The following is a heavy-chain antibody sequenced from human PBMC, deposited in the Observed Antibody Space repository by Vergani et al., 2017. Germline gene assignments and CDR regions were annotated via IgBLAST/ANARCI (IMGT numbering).Heavy chain of an antibody. CDR2: ISYDGSNK. CDR1: GFTFSDYY. Sequence: QVQLVESGGGLVKPGGSLRLSCAASGFTFSDYYMSWIRQAPGKGLEWVAVISYDGSNKYYADSVKGRFTISRDNSKNTLYLQMNSLRAEDTAVYYCAKDGLDIVVVTAIPDYGMDVWGQGTTVTVSS. V-gene: IGHV3-30*18. CDR3: AKDGLDIVVVTAIPDYGMDV. D-gene: IGHD2-21*02. J-gene: IGHJ6*02.